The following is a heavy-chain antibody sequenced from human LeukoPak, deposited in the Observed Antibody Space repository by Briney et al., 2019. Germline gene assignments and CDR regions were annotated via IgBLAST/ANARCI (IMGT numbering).Heavy chain of an antibody. CDR3: AKSPLAAADLGLDAFDT. Sequence: PGGSLRLSCAASGFTFSSYWMSWVRQAPGKGLEWVANIKQDGSEKYYVDSVKGRFTISRDNAKNSLYLQMNSLRAEDTAVYYCAKSPLAAADLGLDAFDTWGQGTMVTVSS. CDR1: GFTFSSYW. J-gene: IGHJ3*02. D-gene: IGHD6-13*01. V-gene: IGHV3-7*03. CDR2: IKQDGSEK.